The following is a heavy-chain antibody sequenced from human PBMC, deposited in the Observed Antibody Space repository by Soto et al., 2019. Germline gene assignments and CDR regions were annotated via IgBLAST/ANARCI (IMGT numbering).Heavy chain of an antibody. D-gene: IGHD3-22*01. V-gene: IGHV4-30-4*01. CDR3: ARDSRYYDSSGYYATEINWFDP. CDR1: GGSISSGDYY. J-gene: IGHJ5*02. CDR2: IYYSGST. Sequence: SETLSLTCTVSGGSISSGDYYWSWIRQPPGKGLEWIGYIYYSGSTYYNPSLKSRVTISVDTSKNQFSLKLSSVTAADTAVYYCARDSRYYDSSGYYATEINWFDPWGQGTLVTVSS.